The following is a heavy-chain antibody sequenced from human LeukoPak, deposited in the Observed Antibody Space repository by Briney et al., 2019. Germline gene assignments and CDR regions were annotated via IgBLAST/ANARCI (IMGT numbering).Heavy chain of an antibody. D-gene: IGHD1-1*01. V-gene: IGHV1-69*13. CDR3: ARDQPERRWLDYYGMDV. Sequence: SVKVSCKASGGTFSSYAISWVRQAPGQGLEWMGGIIPIFGTANYAQKFQGRVTITADESTSTAYMELSSLRSEDTAVYYCARDQPERRWLDYYGMDVWGQGTTVTVSS. CDR1: GGTFSSYA. CDR2: IIPIFGTA. J-gene: IGHJ6*02.